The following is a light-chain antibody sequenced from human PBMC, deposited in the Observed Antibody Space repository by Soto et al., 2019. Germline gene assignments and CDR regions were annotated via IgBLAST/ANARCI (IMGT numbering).Light chain of an antibody. Sequence: IQLTESPSCLSPSVGDRVTITCRSSQVISNYLAWYQQKPGKTPRLLIYGATTLQSGVRSRFSGSGAGTDFTRTISSLQPEDFATDYCQQSYSTPLTFGQGTKVDIK. V-gene: IGKV1-39*01. J-gene: IGKJ1*01. CDR3: QQSYSTPLT. CDR1: QVISNY. CDR2: GAT.